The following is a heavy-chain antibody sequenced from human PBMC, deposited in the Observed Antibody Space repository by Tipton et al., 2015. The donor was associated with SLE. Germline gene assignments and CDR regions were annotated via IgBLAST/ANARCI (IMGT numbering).Heavy chain of an antibody. V-gene: IGHV4-39*07. D-gene: IGHD1-14*01. Sequence: LRLSCTVSGGSISSSIYSWAWIRQSPGKGLEWIGIISYTGNTYYNPSLRSRVTISPDTSKNQFSLRLKSVTAADTAVYYCATGHFDFWGQGSLVTVSS. CDR1: GGSISSSIYS. J-gene: IGHJ5*01. CDR2: ISYTGNT. CDR3: ATGHFDF.